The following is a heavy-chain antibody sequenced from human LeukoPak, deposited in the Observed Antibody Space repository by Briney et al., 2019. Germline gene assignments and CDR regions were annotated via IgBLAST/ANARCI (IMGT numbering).Heavy chain of an antibody. CDR3: TRDPILGAPDYFDY. CDR2: TSPEEGLK. V-gene: IGHV3-30*03. J-gene: IGHJ4*02. CDR1: GFTFSRYG. D-gene: IGHD1-26*01. Sequence: PGGSLRLSCAAPGFTFSRYGTPWVRQTPGKGLEWVAVTSPEEGLKFYGDSVKRRFTISRDNSKNTMYLQMNNLREEDTAVYYCTRDPILGAPDYFDYWGQGTLVTVSS.